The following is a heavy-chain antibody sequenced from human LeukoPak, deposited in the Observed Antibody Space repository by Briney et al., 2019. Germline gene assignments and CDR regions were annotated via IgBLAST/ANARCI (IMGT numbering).Heavy chain of an antibody. D-gene: IGHD3-10*01. CDR3: AREGSSSPGPVGY. J-gene: IGHJ4*02. CDR2: IKQDGSEK. Sequence: PGGSLRLSCAASGFTFSSYWMSWVRQAPGKGXXXXANIKQDGSEKYYVDSVKGRFTISRDNAKNSLYLQMNSLRAEDTAVYYCAREGSSSPGPVGYWGQGTLVTVSS. V-gene: IGHV3-7*01. CDR1: GFTFSSYW.